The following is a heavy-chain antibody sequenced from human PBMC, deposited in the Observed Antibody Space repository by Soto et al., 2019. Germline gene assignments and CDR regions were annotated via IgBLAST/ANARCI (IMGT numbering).Heavy chain of an antibody. V-gene: IGHV3-23*01. CDR3: AKDWCSGTTCYCLEN. CDR2: VSGSSGSK. CDR1: GLTFSSYA. Sequence: EVQLLESGGGLVQPGGSLRLSCAASGLTFSSYAMSWVRQAPGKGLEWVSSVSGSSGSKSYADSVKGRFTISRDNSKSTVYLQMNSLRAEDTAVYFSAKDWCSGTTCYCLENWGQGTLVTVSS. J-gene: IGHJ4*02. D-gene: IGHD1-7*01.